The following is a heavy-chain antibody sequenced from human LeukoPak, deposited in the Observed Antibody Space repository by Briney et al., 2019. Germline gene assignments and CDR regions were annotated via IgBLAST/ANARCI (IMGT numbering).Heavy chain of an antibody. Sequence: SESLSLTCTVSGASISDYNWSWLRQTPGKGLEWIGFGHYTGSSKYNPSLKRRVTTSLYTSKIQFPLQLISVTAGDTTTHYFVRHDNRGYYSLHYWGQGALVTVSS. CDR1: GASISDYN. V-gene: IGHV4-59*08. CDR3: VRHDNRGYYSLHY. CDR2: GHYTGSS. J-gene: IGHJ4*02. D-gene: IGHD3-22*01.